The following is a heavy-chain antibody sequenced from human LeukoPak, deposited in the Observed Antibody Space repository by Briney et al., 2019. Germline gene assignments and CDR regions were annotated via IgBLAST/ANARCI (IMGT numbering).Heavy chain of an antibody. CDR3: AKDYGGISYDWYFDL. CDR2: IGSSGSRT. J-gene: IGHJ2*01. D-gene: IGHD4-23*01. V-gene: IGHV3-23*01. Sequence: PGGSLRLSCAASGFSLGNYAMSWVRQPPGKGLEWVSGIGSSGSRTYYVDSVKGRFTVFRDNSKNTLYLQMNSLRAEDTAIYYCAKDYGGISYDWYFDLWGRGTQVTVS. CDR1: GFSLGNYA.